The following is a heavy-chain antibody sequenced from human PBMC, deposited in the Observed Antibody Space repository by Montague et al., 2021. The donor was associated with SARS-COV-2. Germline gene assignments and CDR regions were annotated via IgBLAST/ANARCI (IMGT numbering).Heavy chain of an antibody. CDR2: IFDSGNS. D-gene: IGHD5-12*01. CDR3: ARRLMGDLVADWFFDV. Sequence: SETLSLACTVSGGSLSRFFWSWIRQTPGKGLSLIAYIFDSGNSSYNHTLKNRVSTSVDTSKNQFSLNLTSVTAADTAVYYCARRLMGDLVADWFFDVWGRGTLGTVSS. J-gene: IGHJ2*01. V-gene: IGHV4-59*08. CDR1: GGSLSRFF.